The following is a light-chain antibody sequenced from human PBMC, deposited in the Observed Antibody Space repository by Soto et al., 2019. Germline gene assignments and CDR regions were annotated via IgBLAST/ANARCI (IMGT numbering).Light chain of an antibody. CDR2: DAS. J-gene: IGKJ1*01. V-gene: IGKV4-1*01. Sequence: DIVMTQSPDSLAVSLGERATINCKSSQSVLYSSNNKNYLGWYQQRPGQAPRLVIYDASSRATGIPDRFSASGSGTDFTLTISRLEPEDFAVYFCQQYSASPLTFGQGTKVDIK. CDR1: QSVLYSSNNKNY. CDR3: QQYSASPLT.